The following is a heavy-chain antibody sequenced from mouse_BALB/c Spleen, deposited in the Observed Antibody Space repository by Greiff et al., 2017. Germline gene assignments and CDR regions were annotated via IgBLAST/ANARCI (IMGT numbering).Heavy chain of an antibody. V-gene: IGHV3-6*02. CDR3: ARGPMITMAY. D-gene: IGHD2-4*01. CDR2: ISYDGSN. Sequence: EVQLQESGPGLVKPSQSLSLTCSVTGYSIPSGYYWNWIRQFPGNKLEWLGYISYDGSNNYTPSLKNRISITRDTSKNQFFLKLNSVTTEDTATYDCARGPMITMAYWGQGTLVTVSA. J-gene: IGHJ3*01. CDR1: GYSIPSGYY.